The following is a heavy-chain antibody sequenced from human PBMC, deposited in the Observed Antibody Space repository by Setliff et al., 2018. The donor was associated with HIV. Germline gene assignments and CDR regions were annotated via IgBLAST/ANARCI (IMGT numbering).Heavy chain of an antibody. CDR2: IYYSYST. V-gene: IGHV4-39*01. D-gene: IGHD6-19*01. CDR3: ASRGDSGWYYRSGFDP. Sequence: SETLSLTCTVSGDSISSSSYYWGWIRQPPGKGLEWIGSIYYSYSTYYNPSLKSRVTISLDTSKNQLSLKLSSVTAADTAAYYCASRGDSGWYYRSGFDPWGQGTLVTVSS. CDR1: GDSISSSSYY. J-gene: IGHJ5*02.